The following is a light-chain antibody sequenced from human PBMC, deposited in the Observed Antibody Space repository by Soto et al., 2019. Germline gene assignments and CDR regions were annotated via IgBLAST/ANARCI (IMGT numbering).Light chain of an antibody. Sequence: DIRMRQSPSSVSARVGDRDTITCRASQGIIEYGAWFQQKPGKAPKLLIYAASTPQSGVPSRFSGSGSGTDFTLTISSLQPEDVATYYCQKYNTAPQTFGQGTKVEIK. CDR1: QGIIEY. V-gene: IGKV1-27*01. J-gene: IGKJ1*01. CDR3: QKYNTAPQT. CDR2: AAS.